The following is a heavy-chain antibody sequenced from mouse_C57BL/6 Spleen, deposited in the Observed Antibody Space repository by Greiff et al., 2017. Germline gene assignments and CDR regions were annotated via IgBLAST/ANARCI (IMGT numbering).Heavy chain of an antibody. CDR3: ARPYGNYESYVDY. D-gene: IGHD2-1*01. Sequence: QVQLQQSGAELMKPGASVTLSCKATGYTFTGYWIEWVKQRPGHGLEWIGEILPGSVSTNYNEKFKGKATFTTDPSSHTAYMQLSSLTTEDSAIYYWARPYGNYESYVDYWGQGTTLTVSS. CDR1: GYTFTGYW. CDR2: ILPGSVST. V-gene: IGHV1-9*01. J-gene: IGHJ2*01.